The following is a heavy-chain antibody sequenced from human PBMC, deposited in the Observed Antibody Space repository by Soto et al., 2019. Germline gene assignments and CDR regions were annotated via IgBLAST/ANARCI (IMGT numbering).Heavy chain of an antibody. CDR3: ARQPSSSWLYYYYGMDV. J-gene: IGHJ6*02. CDR1: GCTFTGYY. D-gene: IGHD6-13*01. Sequence: ASVKVSCKASGCTFTGYYMHWVRQAPGQGLEWMGWINPNSGGTNYAQKFQGWVTMTRDTSISTAYMELSRLRSDDTAVYYCARQPSSSWLYYYYGMDVWGQGTMVTVSS. CDR2: INPNSGGT. V-gene: IGHV1-2*04.